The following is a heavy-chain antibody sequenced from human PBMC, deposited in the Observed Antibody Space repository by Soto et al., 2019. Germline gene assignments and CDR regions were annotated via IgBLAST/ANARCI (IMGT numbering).Heavy chain of an antibody. Sequence: GGSLRLSCAASGFTFSSYSMNWVRQAPGKGLEWVSYISSSSSTIYYADSVKGRFTISRDNAKNSLYLQMNSLRDEDTAVYYCARLGVYYDILTGYFQPIYYYYGMDVWGQGTTVTVSS. V-gene: IGHV3-48*02. CDR3: ARLGVYYDILTGYFQPIYYYYGMDV. CDR1: GFTFSSYS. J-gene: IGHJ6*02. D-gene: IGHD3-9*01. CDR2: ISSSSSTI.